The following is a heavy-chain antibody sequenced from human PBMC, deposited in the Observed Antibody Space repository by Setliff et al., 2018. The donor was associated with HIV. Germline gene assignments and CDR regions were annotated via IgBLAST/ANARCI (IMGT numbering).Heavy chain of an antibody. J-gene: IGHJ6*02. CDR3: ARDRGYGSGSYYRRDYYYYYGMDV. CDR1: GGSIRGDDYY. D-gene: IGHD3-10*01. Sequence: SETLSLTCTVSGGSIRGDDYYWTWIRQHPGKGLEWIGYVFHTGTTYYNPSLKSRLTLSVDTSQNQFSLKLSYVTAADTAVYYGARDRGYGSGSYYRRDYYYYYGMDVWGQGTTVTVSS. CDR2: VFHTGTT. V-gene: IGHV4-31*03.